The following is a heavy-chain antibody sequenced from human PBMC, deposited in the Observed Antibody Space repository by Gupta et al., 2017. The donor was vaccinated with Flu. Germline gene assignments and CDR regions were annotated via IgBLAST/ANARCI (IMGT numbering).Heavy chain of an antibody. V-gene: IGHV4-59*01. J-gene: IGHJ6*02. Sequence: QVQLQESGPGLVKPSETLSLTCTVSGGSISSYYWSWIRQPPGKGLEWIGYIYYSGSTNYNPSLKSRVTISVDTSKNQFSLKLSSVTAADTAVYYCARDSGASPYYYGMDVWGQGTTVTVSS. D-gene: IGHD1-26*01. CDR3: ARDSGASPYYYGMDV. CDR2: IYYSGST. CDR1: GGSISSYY.